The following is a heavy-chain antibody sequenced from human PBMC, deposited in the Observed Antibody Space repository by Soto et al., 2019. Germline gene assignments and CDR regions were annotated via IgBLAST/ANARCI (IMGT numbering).Heavy chain of an antibody. J-gene: IGHJ5*02. V-gene: IGHV4-31*03. CDR3: ARFGPGHYDILTGYYTSWFDP. CDR1: GGSISSGGYY. CDR2: IYYSGST. D-gene: IGHD3-9*01. Sequence: QVQLQESGPGLVKPSQTLSLTCTVSGGSISSGGYYWSWIRQHPGKGLEWIGYIYYSGSTYYNPSLKSRVTISVDTSKNQFSLKLSSVTAADTAVYYCARFGPGHYDILTGYYTSWFDPWGQVTLVTVSS.